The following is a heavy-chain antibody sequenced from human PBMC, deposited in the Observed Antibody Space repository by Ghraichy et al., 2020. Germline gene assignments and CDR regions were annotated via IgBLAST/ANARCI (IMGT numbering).Heavy chain of an antibody. Sequence: SETLSLTCAASGGSFSDSYWTWIRQPPGRGLEWIGEISHGEGTNYNPSLRSRVTLSLDTSENHFSLNLSSVTAADTAVYYCSRGRDRAKLGINPYWGQGTLVTVSS. D-gene: IGHD7-27*01. V-gene: IGHV4-34*01. J-gene: IGHJ4*02. CDR2: ISHGEGT. CDR3: SRGRDRAKLGINPY. CDR1: GGSFSDSY.